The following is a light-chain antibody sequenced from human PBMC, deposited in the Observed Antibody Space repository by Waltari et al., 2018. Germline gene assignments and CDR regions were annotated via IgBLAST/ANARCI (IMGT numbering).Light chain of an antibody. CDR3: QSTDNSGFVVV. CDR2: KDT. CDR1: ALPRQF. V-gene: IGLV3-25*03. Sequence: SYELTPPPSVSVSPGQTARITCSGDALPRQFALWYQQKPGQAPVLVIYKDTERPSGIPDRFSGSTSGTTVTLTISGVQAEDEADYYCQSTDNSGFVVVLGGGTKLTVL. J-gene: IGLJ2*01.